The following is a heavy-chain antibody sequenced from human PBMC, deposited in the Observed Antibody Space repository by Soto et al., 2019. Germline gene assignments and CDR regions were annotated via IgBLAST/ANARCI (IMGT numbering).Heavy chain of an antibody. CDR3: GGQSWSCLFGGFGF. D-gene: IGHD3-16*01. V-gene: IGHV4-39*01. CDR1: GGSISTSYY. Sequence: QLQLQESGPGLVKPSETLSLTCSVSGGSISTSYYWGWIRQPPGKGLEWIGSIYYSGTIYYNQSLRGWVLISGGTSEDQVFLGVGFVAAAGPGVYFCGGQSWSCLFGGFGFWGQGSLVTVSS. J-gene: IGHJ4*02. CDR2: IYYSGTI.